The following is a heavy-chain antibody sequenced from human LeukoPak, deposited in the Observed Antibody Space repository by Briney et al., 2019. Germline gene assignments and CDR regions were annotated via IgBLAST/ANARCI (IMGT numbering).Heavy chain of an antibody. D-gene: IGHD2-15*01. J-gene: IGHJ4*02. Sequence: KPGGSLRLPCAASGFTFSDAWMSWVRQAPGKGLEWVGRIKTKTDGETTDYAAPVKGRFTISRDDSQNTVYLQMNSLKTEDTAMYYCTTARVGYWGQGTLVTVSS. CDR3: TTARVGY. V-gene: IGHV3-15*01. CDR2: IKTKTDGETT. CDR1: GFTFSDAW.